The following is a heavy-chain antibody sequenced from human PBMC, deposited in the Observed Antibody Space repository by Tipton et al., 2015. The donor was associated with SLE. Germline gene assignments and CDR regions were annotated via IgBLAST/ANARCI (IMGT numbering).Heavy chain of an antibody. CDR3: VYYAFWRGHSS. CDR1: GFSFGHFA. V-gene: IGHV3-64D*06. CDR2: INNNGFRT. D-gene: IGHD3-3*01. J-gene: IGHJ5*02. Sequence: SLRLSCSASGFSFGHFAMHWVRQAPGKGLETVSAINNNGFRTYYADSVKGRFTISRDNPNNTLFLQMSSLKTEDTAVYYCVYYAFWRGHSSWGQGTLVSVSS.